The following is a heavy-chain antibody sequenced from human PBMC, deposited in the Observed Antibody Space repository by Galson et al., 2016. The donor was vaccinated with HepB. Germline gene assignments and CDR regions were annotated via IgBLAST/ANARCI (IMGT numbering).Heavy chain of an antibody. J-gene: IGHJ4*02. V-gene: IGHV3-53*01. D-gene: IGHD3-3*01. CDR3: ARETPLLEWLHHGDYFDY. CDR2: IYTDGTT. Sequence: SLRLSCAASGFTVRTNYMSWVRQAPGEGLKWVSVIYTDGTTYYADSVKGRVSITRDNSKNTVFLQIYSLGAEDTAVYYCARETPLLEWLHHGDYFDYWGQGTLVTVSS. CDR1: GFTVRTNY.